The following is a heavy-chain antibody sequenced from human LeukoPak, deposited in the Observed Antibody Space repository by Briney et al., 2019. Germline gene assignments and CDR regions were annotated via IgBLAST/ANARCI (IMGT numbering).Heavy chain of an antibody. CDR2: IYSGGST. CDR1: GFTVSSNY. Sequence: GGSLRLSCAASGFTVSSNYMSWVRQAPGKGLEWVSVIYSGGSTYYADSVKGRFTISRDSSKNTLYLQMNSLRAEDTAVYHCARLYSSGWYASDYWGQGTLVTVSS. V-gene: IGHV3-66*04. CDR3: ARLYSSGWYASDY. J-gene: IGHJ4*02. D-gene: IGHD6-19*01.